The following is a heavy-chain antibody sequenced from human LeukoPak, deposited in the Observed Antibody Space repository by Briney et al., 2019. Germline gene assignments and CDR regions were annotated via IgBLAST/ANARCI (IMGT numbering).Heavy chain of an antibody. CDR1: GDSVSINSAA. V-gene: IGHV6-1*01. CDR2: TYYRSKWYN. J-gene: IGHJ5*02. CDR3: ARSERRYSSPPFDP. D-gene: IGHD6-19*01. Sequence: SQTLSLTCAISGDSVSINSAAWNWIRQSPSRGLEWLGRTYYRSKWYNDYAVSVKSRITINPDTSRNQFSLQLNSVTPEDTAAYYCARSERRYSSPPFDPWGQGTLVTVSS.